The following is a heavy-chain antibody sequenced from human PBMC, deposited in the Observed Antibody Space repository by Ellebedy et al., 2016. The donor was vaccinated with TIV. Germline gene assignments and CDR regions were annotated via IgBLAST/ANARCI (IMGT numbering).Heavy chain of an antibody. V-gene: IGHV3-23*01. J-gene: IGHJ4*02. CDR3: RQGHYADL. D-gene: IGHD4-17*01. CDR1: GFNFNTFF. Sequence: GESLKISXTASGFNFNTFFMSWVRQAPGKGLEWVSTISAGSDTTRLADSVKGRFTISRDSSKNSVYLRMNNLRVEDTAVYYCRQGHYADLWGQGTLVIVSS. CDR2: ISAGSDTT.